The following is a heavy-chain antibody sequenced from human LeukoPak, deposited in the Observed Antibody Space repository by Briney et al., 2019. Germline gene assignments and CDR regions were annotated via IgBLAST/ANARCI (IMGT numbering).Heavy chain of an antibody. D-gene: IGHD5-18*01. CDR1: GYTFTDYF. J-gene: IGHJ4*02. V-gene: IGHV1-2*02. CDR3: ARGGERGYSYGFDY. CDR2: INPNSDDT. Sequence: ASVKVSCKASGYTFTDYFMHWVRQAPGQGLEWMGWINPNSDDTNYAQNFQGRVTMTRDTSISTAYMELTRLRSDDTAVYYCARGGERGYSYGFDYWGQGTLVTVSS.